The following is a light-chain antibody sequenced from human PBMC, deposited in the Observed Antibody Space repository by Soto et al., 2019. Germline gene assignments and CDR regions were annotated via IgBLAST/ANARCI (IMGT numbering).Light chain of an antibody. V-gene: IGLV2-11*01. CDR3: CSYAGSSAV. Sequence: QSALTQPRSVSGSPGQSVTISCTGTSSDVGGYNYVSWYQQHPGKAPKLMIYDVSKRPSGVPDRFSGSKSGNTASLTISGLQAEDEADYYCCSYAGSSAVFGGGTQLPVL. CDR1: SSDVGGYNY. J-gene: IGLJ7*01. CDR2: DVS.